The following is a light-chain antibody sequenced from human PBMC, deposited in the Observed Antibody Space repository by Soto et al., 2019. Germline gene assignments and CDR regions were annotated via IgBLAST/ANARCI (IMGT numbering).Light chain of an antibody. V-gene: IGLV2-14*01. CDR3: SSYTSSSTRV. J-gene: IGLJ3*02. CDR1: NSDVGGYNY. Sequence: QSALTQPASVSGSPGQSITISCSGTNSDVGGYNYVSRYQQHPGKAPKLMIFEVSNRPSGISNRFSGSKSGNTASLTISGLQADDEADYYCSSYTSSSTRVFGGGTKLTVL. CDR2: EVS.